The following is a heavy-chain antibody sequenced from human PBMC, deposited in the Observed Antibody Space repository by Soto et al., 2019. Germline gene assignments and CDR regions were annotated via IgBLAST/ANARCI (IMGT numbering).Heavy chain of an antibody. CDR2: ISYSGST. D-gene: IGHD5-12*01. J-gene: IGHJ4*02. V-gene: IGHV4-30-4*01. CDR1: GGSISSGDYY. Sequence: QVQLQESGPGLVKPSQTLSLTCTVSGGSISSGDYYWGWIRQPPGKGLEWIGYISYSGSTYYNPSLKSRVNISVHTSQNHCPLKLSSVTAADTAVYYCARGGYYFDYWGQGTLVTVSS. CDR3: ARGGYYFDY.